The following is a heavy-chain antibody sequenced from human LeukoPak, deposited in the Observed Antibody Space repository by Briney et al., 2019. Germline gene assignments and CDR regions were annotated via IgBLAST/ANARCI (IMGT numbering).Heavy chain of an antibody. J-gene: IGHJ4*02. D-gene: IGHD6-19*01. CDR1: GFTFSSYW. CDR2: INIDGSTT. CDR3: ARVGGPGWYGY. Sequence: GGSLRLSCAASGFTFSSYWMHWVRQVPGKGLVWVSRINIDGSTTTYADSVKGRFTISRDNAKNTLYLQMNSMRAEDTALYYCARVGGPGWYGYWGQGTLVTVSS. V-gene: IGHV3-74*03.